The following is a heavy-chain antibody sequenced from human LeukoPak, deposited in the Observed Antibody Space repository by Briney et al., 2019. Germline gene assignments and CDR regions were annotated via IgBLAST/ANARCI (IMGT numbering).Heavy chain of an antibody. CDR1: GFTFSSYW. J-gene: IGHJ5*02. Sequence: GGSLRLSYAASGFTFSSYWMSWVRQAPGKGLEWVANIKQDGSEKYYVDSVKGRFTISRDNAKNSLYLQMNSLRAEDTAVYYCARDQRTRYNWFDPWGQGTLVTVSS. CDR2: IKQDGSEK. V-gene: IGHV3-7*03. D-gene: IGHD6-25*01. CDR3: ARDQRTRYNWFDP.